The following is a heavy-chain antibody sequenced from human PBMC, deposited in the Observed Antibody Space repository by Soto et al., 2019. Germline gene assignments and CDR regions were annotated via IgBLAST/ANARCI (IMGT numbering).Heavy chain of an antibody. V-gene: IGHV5-10-1*01. CDR2: IDPSDSYT. Sequence: GESLKISCKGSGYSFTSYWISGVRQMPGKGLEWMGRIDPSDSYTNYSPSFQGHVTISADKSISTAYLQWSSLKASDTAMYYCARYYYDSTGYSPDFVYWGQGTLVTVSS. CDR3: ARYYYDSTGYSPDFVY. J-gene: IGHJ4*02. D-gene: IGHD3-22*01. CDR1: GYSFTSYW.